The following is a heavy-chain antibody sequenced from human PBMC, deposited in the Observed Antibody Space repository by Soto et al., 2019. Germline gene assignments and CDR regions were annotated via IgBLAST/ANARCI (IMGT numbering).Heavy chain of an antibody. CDR2: TYYRSKWYN. D-gene: IGHD3-10*02. CDR1: GYSVSSNKIA. Sequence: SQSLSLTCAVSGYSVSSNKIAWNWLIQSPCRGLEWLGRTYYRSKWYNEYAVSVRRRITINLDTSKNQFSLQLNSVTPEDTAVYYCARGRCSTFEYGGQGARVTFS. CDR3: ARGRCSTFEY. J-gene: IGHJ4*02. V-gene: IGHV6-1*01.